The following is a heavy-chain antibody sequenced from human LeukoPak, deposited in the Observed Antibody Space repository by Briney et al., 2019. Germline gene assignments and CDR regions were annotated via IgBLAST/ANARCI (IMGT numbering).Heavy chain of an antibody. Sequence: ASVKVSCKVSGYTLIELSMHWVRQSHGKGLEWMGGFDVAETDTIYAQKFQGRVTMTEDTSTDTAYVELNSLSSEDTAVYYCSSSGVEEWQGLHFWGQGTLVTVSS. V-gene: IGHV1-24*01. CDR1: GYTLIELS. D-gene: IGHD3-3*01. CDR2: FDVAETDT. CDR3: SSSGVEEWQGLHF. J-gene: IGHJ4*02.